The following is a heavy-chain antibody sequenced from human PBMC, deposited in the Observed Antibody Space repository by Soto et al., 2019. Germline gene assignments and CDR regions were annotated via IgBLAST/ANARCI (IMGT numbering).Heavy chain of an antibody. CDR2: IYPEDSET. Sequence: GESLKISCKGSGYTFGTFWIAWVRQMPGKGLEWMGMIYPEDSETKYSPSFGGQVTFSADKSVKTAYLQWTSLKASDTAIYYCARTYCTAPSCYNNWFDPWGQGTLVTVSS. CDR1: GYTFGTFW. CDR3: ARTYCTAPSCYNNWFDP. D-gene: IGHD3-10*01. J-gene: IGHJ5*02. V-gene: IGHV5-51*01.